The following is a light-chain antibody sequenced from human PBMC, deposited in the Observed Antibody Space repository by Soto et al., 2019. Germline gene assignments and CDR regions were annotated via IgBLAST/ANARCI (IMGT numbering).Light chain of an antibody. CDR1: QSLGTW. V-gene: IGKV1-5*01. Sequence: DIQMTQSPSTLSASVGDRVIITCRASQSLGTWLAWYQQKPGTAPVLLIYDVSRLESGVPSRFSGSVSGTEFTLTISSLQPDDFATYYCQQYFSYPLTFGGGTRVEIK. CDR3: QQYFSYPLT. CDR2: DVS. J-gene: IGKJ4*01.